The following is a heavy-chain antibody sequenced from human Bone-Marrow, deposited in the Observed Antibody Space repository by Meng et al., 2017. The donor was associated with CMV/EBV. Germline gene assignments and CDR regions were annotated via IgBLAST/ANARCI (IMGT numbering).Heavy chain of an antibody. J-gene: IGHJ4*02. Sequence: ASVKVSCKASGYNFPSYGITWIRQAPGQGLEWMASISAYNGNTNYAQKVQGRVTATTDTSTSTAYMELRSLRSDDTAVYYCARPYTIFGVVIPGVLDHWGQGTMVTVYS. V-gene: IGHV1-18*01. CDR1: GYNFPSYG. CDR2: ISAYNGNT. D-gene: IGHD3-3*01. CDR3: ARPYTIFGVVIPGVLDH.